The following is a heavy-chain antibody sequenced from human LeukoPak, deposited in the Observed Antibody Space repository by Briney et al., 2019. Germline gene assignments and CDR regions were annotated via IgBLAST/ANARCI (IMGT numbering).Heavy chain of an antibody. V-gene: IGHV3-74*01. Sequence: GGSLRLSCAASGITFSGAWMHWVRQAPGKGLVWVSRINDDGSFRRYANSVKGRFTISRDNAKNSLYLQMNSLRVEDTAVYYCARPTTVGSLFDYWGQGTLVTVSS. CDR2: INDDGSFR. D-gene: IGHD4-17*01. J-gene: IGHJ4*02. CDR3: ARPTTVGSLFDY. CDR1: GITFSGAW.